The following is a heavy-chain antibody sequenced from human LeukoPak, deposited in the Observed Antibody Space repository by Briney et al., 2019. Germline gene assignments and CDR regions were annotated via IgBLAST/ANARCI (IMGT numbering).Heavy chain of an antibody. CDR2: IYYSGST. CDR3: ARVTILGGMDV. CDR1: GCSISSYY. J-gene: IGHJ6*02. V-gene: IGHV4-59*01. D-gene: IGHD3-3*01. Sequence: SETLSLTCTVSGCSISSYYWSWVRQPPGKGLEWIGYIYYSGSTNYNPSLKSRVTISVDTSKNQYSLKLSSVTAADTAVYYCARVTILGGMDVWGQGTTVTVSS.